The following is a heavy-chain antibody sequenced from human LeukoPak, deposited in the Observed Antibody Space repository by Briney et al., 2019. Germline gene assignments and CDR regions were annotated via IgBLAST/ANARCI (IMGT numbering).Heavy chain of an antibody. D-gene: IGHD2-2*01. CDR1: GFTFSSYA. V-gene: IGHV3-23*01. CDR2: ISGSGGST. CDR3: AKYGEYCSSTSCRPYYYYGMDV. J-gene: IGHJ6*04. Sequence: GGSLRLSCAASGFTFSSYAMSWVRQAPGKGLEWVSAISGSGGSTYYADSVKGRFTISRDNSKSTLYLQMNSLRAEDTAVYYCAKYGEYCSSTSCRPYYYYGMDVWGKGTTVTVSS.